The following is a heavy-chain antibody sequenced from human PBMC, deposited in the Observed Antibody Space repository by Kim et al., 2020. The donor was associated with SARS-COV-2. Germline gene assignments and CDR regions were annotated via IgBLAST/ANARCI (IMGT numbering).Heavy chain of an antibody. V-gene: IGHV4-4*02. CDR1: GDSITSTNW. Sequence: SETLSLTCVVSGDSITSTNWWTWVRQPPGRGLEWIGEVYHSGSTNYNPSLKNRVTISVDKPNNHFSLQLTSVTAADTAVYYCARDPSQVRTFSYFDHWGQGALVTVSS. CDR3: ARDPSQVRTFSYFDH. D-gene: IGHD1-7*01. J-gene: IGHJ4*02. CDR2: VYHSGST.